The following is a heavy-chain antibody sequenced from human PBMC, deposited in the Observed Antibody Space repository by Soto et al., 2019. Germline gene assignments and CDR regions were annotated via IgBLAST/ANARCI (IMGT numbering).Heavy chain of an antibody. CDR3: AKAFLGYCTNGVCYSPFGY. J-gene: IGHJ4*02. Sequence: EVQLLESGGGLVQPGGSLRLSCAASGFTFSSYAMSWVRQAPGKGLEWVSAISGSGGSTYYADSVKGRFTISRDNSKNTLYLQMNSLRAEDTAVYYCAKAFLGYCTNGVCYSPFGYWGQGTLVTVSS. D-gene: IGHD2-8*01. CDR1: GFTFSSYA. CDR2: ISGSGGST. V-gene: IGHV3-23*01.